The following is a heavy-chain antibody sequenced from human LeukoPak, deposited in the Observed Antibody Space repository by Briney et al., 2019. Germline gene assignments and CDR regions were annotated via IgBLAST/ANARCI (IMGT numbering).Heavy chain of an antibody. V-gene: IGHV4-59*08. CDR3: ARHIVGQQLVYFDY. CDR2: IYNIGRT. CDR1: GGSISTYY. J-gene: IGHJ4*02. Sequence: SETLSLTCTVSGGSISTYYWNWIRQAPGKGLEWLGYIYNIGRTNHNPSLRNRVTMSLDTSTNQFSLKLSSVTAADTAVYYCARHIVGQQLVYFDYWGQGTLVTVSS. D-gene: IGHD6-13*01.